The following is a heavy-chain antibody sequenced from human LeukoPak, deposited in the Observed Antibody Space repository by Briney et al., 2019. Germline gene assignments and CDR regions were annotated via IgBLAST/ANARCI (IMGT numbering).Heavy chain of an antibody. V-gene: IGHV5-51*01. D-gene: IGHD2-2*01. J-gene: IGHJ4*02. CDR3: ARRQGCSSTSCPPDS. CDR1: GYSFTTYW. CDR2: IYPGDSDT. Sequence: GESLKISCRGSGYSFTTYWIGWVRQMPGKGLDWLGIIYPGDSDTRYSPSFQGQVTMSADKSINTAHLQWSSLKASDTAMYYCARRQGCSSTSCPPDSWGQGTLVTVSS.